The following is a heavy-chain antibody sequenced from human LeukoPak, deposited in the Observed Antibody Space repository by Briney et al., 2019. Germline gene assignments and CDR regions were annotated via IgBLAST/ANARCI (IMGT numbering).Heavy chain of an antibody. CDR3: ATVSGLVIISGVFDY. V-gene: IGHV1-24*01. J-gene: IGHJ4*02. Sequence: ASVKVSCKVSGYTLTELSMHWVRQAPGKGLEWMGGFDPEDGETIYAQKFQGRVTMTEDTSTDTAYLELSSLRSEDTAVYYCATVSGLVIISGVFDYWGQGTLVTVSS. CDR1: GYTLTELS. CDR2: FDPEDGET. D-gene: IGHD3-3*01.